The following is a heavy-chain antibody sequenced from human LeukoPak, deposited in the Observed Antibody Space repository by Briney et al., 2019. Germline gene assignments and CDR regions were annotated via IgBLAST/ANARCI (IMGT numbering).Heavy chain of an antibody. CDR2: ISSSSSYI. Sequence: GGSLRLSCAASGFTFSSYSMNWVRQAPGKGLEWVSSISSSSSYIYYADSVKGRFTISRDNSKNTLYLQMNSLRAEDTAVYYCAKAVLLWFGELYYWGQGTLVTVSS. D-gene: IGHD3-10*01. CDR1: GFTFSSYS. V-gene: IGHV3-21*04. CDR3: AKAVLLWFGELYY. J-gene: IGHJ4*02.